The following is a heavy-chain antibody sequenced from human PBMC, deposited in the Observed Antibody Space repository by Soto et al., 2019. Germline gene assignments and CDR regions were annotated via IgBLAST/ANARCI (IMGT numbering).Heavy chain of an antibody. CDR1: GFTFSNYG. Sequence: EVQLLESGGNLVQPGGSLRLSCAASGFTFSNYGMKWVRQAPGKGLEWVSAISGGGTSPHYADSVKGRFTISRDNSKNTLYLQMNSLSADDKARYYCAKSGIVATMRTFSWFDSWGQGTLVTVSS. CDR2: ISGGGTSP. J-gene: IGHJ5*01. D-gene: IGHD2-2*01. V-gene: IGHV3-23*01. CDR3: AKSGIVATMRTFSWFDS.